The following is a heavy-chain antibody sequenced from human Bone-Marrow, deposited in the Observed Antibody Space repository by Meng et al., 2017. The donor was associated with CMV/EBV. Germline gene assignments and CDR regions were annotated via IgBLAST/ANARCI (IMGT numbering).Heavy chain of an antibody. D-gene: IGHD6-19*01. CDR1: GFTFSTHP. V-gene: IGHV3-23*01. CDR2: ISVSGGNT. J-gene: IGHJ4*02. CDR3: ARRDASGWFSLDY. Sequence: WGPYGFTFSTHPMSWVRQDPEKGLEWVSSISVSGGNTYYADSVKGRFTISRDNSRNTLFLEMNSLRAEDTALYYCARRDASGWFSLDYWGRGTLVTVSS.